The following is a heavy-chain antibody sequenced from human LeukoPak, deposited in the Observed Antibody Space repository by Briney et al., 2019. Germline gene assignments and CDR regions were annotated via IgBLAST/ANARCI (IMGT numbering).Heavy chain of an antibody. V-gene: IGHV4-39*01. CDR1: GGSFSSSSSY. Sequence: KASETLSLTCTVSGGSFSSSSSYWGWIRQPPGKGREWIGSIYYSGSTYYNPSLKSRVTISVDTSKNQFSLKLTSVTAADTAVYYCARGPQYDILTGPGMDVWGQGTTVTVSS. CDR3: ARGPQYDILTGPGMDV. D-gene: IGHD3-9*01. CDR2: IYYSGST. J-gene: IGHJ6*02.